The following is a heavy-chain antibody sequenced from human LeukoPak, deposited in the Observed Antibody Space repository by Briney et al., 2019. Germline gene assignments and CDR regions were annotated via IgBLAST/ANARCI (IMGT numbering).Heavy chain of an antibody. CDR2: SGAYIGNT. Sequence: ASVKISCKASGYVFSSLGVCWVRQAPGQGLEWMGWSGAYIGNTNYAQKFQGRLTMTTDASMSIAYMELRSLRSDDTAVYYCARGVRGSQKLDYWGQGTLVTVSS. J-gene: IGHJ4*02. D-gene: IGHD1-26*01. CDR1: GYVFSSLG. CDR3: ARGVRGSQKLDY. V-gene: IGHV1-18*01.